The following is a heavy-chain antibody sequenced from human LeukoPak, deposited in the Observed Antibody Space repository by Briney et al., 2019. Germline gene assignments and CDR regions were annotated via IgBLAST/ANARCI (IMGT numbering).Heavy chain of an antibody. CDR1: GFTFSDYY. CDR3: AKDQRIDDAFDI. V-gene: IGHV3-11*04. Sequence: GGSLRLSCAASGFTFSDYYMSWIRQAPGKGLEWVSYISSRGSTIYYADSVKGRFTISRDNAKNSLYLQMNSLRAEDTAVYYCAKDQRIDDAFDIWGQGTMVTVSS. J-gene: IGHJ3*02. D-gene: IGHD1-26*01. CDR2: ISSRGSTI.